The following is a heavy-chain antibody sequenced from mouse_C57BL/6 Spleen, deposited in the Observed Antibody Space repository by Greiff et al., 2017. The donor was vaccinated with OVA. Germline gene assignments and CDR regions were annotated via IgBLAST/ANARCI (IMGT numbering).Heavy chain of an antibody. V-gene: IGHV1-42*01. CDR2: INPSTGGT. D-gene: IGHD1-3*01. CDR3: PSNYSFDY. CDR1: GYSFTGYY. Sequence: VQLQQSGHDMVKPGASVKISCKASGYSFTGYYMNWVKQSPEKSLEWIGEINPSTGGTTYNQKFKAKATLTVDKSSSTAYMQLKSLTSEDSAVYYCPSNYSFDYWGQGTTLTVSS. J-gene: IGHJ2*01.